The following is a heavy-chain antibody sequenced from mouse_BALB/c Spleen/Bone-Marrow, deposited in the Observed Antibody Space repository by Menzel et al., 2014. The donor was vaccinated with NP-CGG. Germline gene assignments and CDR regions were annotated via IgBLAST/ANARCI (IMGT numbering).Heavy chain of an antibody. Sequence: EVQRVESGPELVKPGGSMKISCKASGYSFTGYSMNWVKQSHGKNLEWIGLINPYNGGTSYNQKFKGKATLTVDKSSSTAYMEDLSLTSEDSAVYYCARDGRPLYGLDYWGQGTSVTVSS. CDR3: ARDGRPLYGLDY. V-gene: IGHV1-18*01. CDR2: INPYNGGT. J-gene: IGHJ4*01. CDR1: GYSFTGYS. D-gene: IGHD1-1*02.